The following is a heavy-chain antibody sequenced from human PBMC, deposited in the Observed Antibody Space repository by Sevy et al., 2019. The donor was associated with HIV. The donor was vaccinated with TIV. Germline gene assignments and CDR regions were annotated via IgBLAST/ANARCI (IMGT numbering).Heavy chain of an antibody. J-gene: IGHJ6*03. CDR2: ISGSGTRT. Sequence: GGSLRLSCAVSGFSFDSYGMTWVRQAPGKGLEWVSGISGSGTRTYYADSVKGRFSISRDNSKNRLYLQMNSLRSEDTANNYWAKGGGGHYDPDEIGYYFYYYNMDIWGKGTTVTVSS. CDR3: AKGGGGHYDPDEIGYYFYYYNMDI. D-gene: IGHD3-22*01. CDR1: GFSFDSYG. V-gene: IGHV3-23*01.